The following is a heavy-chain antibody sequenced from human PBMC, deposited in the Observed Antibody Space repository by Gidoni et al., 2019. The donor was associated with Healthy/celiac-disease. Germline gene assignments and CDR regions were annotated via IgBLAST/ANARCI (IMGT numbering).Heavy chain of an antibody. Sequence: QLQLQESGPGLVKPSETLSLTCTVSGGSISSSSYYWGWIRQPPGKGLEWIGSIYYSGSTYYNPSLKSRVTISVDTSKNQFSLKLSSVTAADTAVYYCARTADTAMVESPFDPWGQGTLVTVSS. CDR1: GGSISSSSYY. CDR2: IYYSGST. V-gene: IGHV4-39*01. D-gene: IGHD5-18*01. CDR3: ARTADTAMVESPFDP. J-gene: IGHJ5*02.